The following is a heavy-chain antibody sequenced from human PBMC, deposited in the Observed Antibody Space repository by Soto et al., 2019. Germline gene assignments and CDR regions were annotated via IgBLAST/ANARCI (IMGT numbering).Heavy chain of an antibody. CDR1: GYTFTDYY. J-gene: IGHJ4*01. Sequence: VASVKVSCKASGYTFTDYYMHWVRQAPGQGLEWMGIINPSGGNTKYAQKFQGRVTMTRDTSTSTVYMELSSLRSEDTAVYCCARVQTYSSSWYHFDYWRDVPLVTLAS. V-gene: IGHV1-46*01. CDR3: ARVQTYSSSWYHFDY. D-gene: IGHD3-22*01. CDR2: INPSGGNT.